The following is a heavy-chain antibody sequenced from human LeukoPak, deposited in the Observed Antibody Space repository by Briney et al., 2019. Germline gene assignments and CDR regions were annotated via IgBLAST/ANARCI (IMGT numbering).Heavy chain of an antibody. V-gene: IGHV3-30-3*01. D-gene: IGHD3-16*01. Sequence: GRSLRLSCAASGFTFSSYAIHWVRQAPGKGLEWVAVISYDGSNKYHADSVKGRFTISRDNSKNTVYLQMNSLRGEDTAVYYCARGALDYFLDYWGQGTLVTVSS. CDR3: ARGALDYFLDY. J-gene: IGHJ4*02. CDR1: GFTFSSYA. CDR2: ISYDGSNK.